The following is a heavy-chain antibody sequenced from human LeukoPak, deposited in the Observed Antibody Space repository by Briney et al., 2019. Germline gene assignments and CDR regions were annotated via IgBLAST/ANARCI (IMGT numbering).Heavy chain of an antibody. V-gene: IGHV4-31*03. CDR2: IYYSGST. J-gene: IGHJ4*02. CDR1: GGSISSGGYY. D-gene: IGHD3-10*01. Sequence: SETLSLTCTVSGGSISSGGYYWSWIRQHPGKGLEWIGYIYYSGSTYYNPSLKSRVTISVDTSKNQFSLKLSSVTAADTAVYYCARAPRTNYYGSGSSTGTFDYWGQGTLVTVS. CDR3: ARAPRTNYYGSGSSTGTFDY.